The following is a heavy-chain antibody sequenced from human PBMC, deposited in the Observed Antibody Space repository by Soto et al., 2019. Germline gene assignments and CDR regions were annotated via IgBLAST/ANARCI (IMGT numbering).Heavy chain of an antibody. CDR3: AKDPAYPFWSGYYDDYWYFDL. CDR1: GFTFSSYA. Sequence: EVQLLESGGGLVQPGGSLRLSCAASGFTFSSYAMSWVRQAPGKGLEWVSAISGSGGSTYYADSVKGRFTISRDNSKNTLYLQMIILSAEDTAVYYCAKDPAYPFWSGYYDDYWYFDLWGRGTLVTVSS. V-gene: IGHV3-23*01. CDR2: ISGSGGST. J-gene: IGHJ2*01. D-gene: IGHD3-3*01.